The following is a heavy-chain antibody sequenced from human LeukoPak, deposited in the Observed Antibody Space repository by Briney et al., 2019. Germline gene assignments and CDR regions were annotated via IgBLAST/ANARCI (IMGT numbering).Heavy chain of an antibody. CDR1: GGSFSGYY. CDR2: INHSGST. D-gene: IGHD3-16*01. V-gene: IGHV4-34*01. J-gene: IGHJ6*03. CDR3: ARDVWGSSLYYYYYYYMDV. Sequence: SETLSLTCAVYGGSFSGYYWSWIRQPPGKGLEWIGEINHSGSTNYNPSLKSRVTISVDTSKNQFSLKLSSVTAADTAVYYCARDVWGSSLYYYYYYYMDVWGKGTTVTVSS.